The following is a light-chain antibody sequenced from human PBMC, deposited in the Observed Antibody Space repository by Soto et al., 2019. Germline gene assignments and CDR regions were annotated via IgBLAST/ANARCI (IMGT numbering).Light chain of an antibody. CDR2: EDN. CDR1: SGSIASGY. V-gene: IGLV6-57*02. CDR3: QSSDGNNMV. J-gene: IGLJ2*01. Sequence: NFMLTQPHSVSESPGKTVTISCTDSSGSIASGYVQWYQQRPGSAPTTLIYEDNQRPAGVPDRFSGSIDSSSNSASLTISGLRPEDEADYYCQSSDGNNMVFGGGTKVTVL.